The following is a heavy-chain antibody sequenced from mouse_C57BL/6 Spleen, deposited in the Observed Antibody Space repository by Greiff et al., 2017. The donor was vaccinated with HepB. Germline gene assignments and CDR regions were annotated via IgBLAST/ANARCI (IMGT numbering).Heavy chain of an antibody. Sequence: QVQLQQPGAELVKPGASVKMSCKASGYTFTSYWITWVKQRPGQGLEWIGDIYPGSGSTNYNEKFKSKATLTVDTSSSTAYMQLSSLTSEDSAVYYCAREGIYYGNYVQYFDVWGTGTTVTVSS. CDR1: GYTFTSYW. CDR2: IYPGSGST. D-gene: IGHD2-1*01. J-gene: IGHJ1*03. CDR3: AREGIYYGNYVQYFDV. V-gene: IGHV1-55*01.